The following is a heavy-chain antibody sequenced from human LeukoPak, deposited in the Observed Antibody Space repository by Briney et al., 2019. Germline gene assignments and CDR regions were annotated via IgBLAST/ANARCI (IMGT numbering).Heavy chain of an antibody. CDR1: GYTFTSYG. CDR3: ARDVVAMVRGEGAFDI. J-gene: IGHJ3*02. V-gene: IGHV1-18*04. D-gene: IGHD3-10*01. CDR2: ISAYNGNT. Sequence: ASVKVSCKASGYTFTSYGISWVRQAPGQGLEWMGWISAYNGNTNYAQKLQGRVTMTTDTSTSTAYMELRSLRSDDTAVYYRARDVVAMVRGEGAFDIWGQGTMVTVSS.